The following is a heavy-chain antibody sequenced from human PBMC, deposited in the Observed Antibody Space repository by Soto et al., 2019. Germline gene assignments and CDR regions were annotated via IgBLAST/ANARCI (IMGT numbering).Heavy chain of an antibody. V-gene: IGHV3-30-3*01. CDR1: GFTFSSCA. CDR2: ISYDGSNK. CDR3: ARDKIDLRCLEWSYSFDS. Sequence: QVQLVESGGGVVQPGRSLRLSCAASGFTFSSCAMHWVRQAPGKGLEWVALISYDGSNKYYAESVKGRFTISRANSKNALYLQINSLRAEDSAVYYCARDKIDLRCLEWSYSFDSWRQGALVTVSS. J-gene: IGHJ4*02. D-gene: IGHD3-3*01.